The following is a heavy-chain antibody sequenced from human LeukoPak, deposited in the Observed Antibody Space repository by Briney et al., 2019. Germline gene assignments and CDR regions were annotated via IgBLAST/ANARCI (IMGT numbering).Heavy chain of an antibody. CDR3: AVQSEYAFDI. CDR1: GYSFTSYW. CDR2: IYPGDSDT. V-gene: IGHV5-51*01. Sequence: GESLKISCKGPGYSFTSYWIGWVRQVPGKGLEWMGIIYPGDSDTRYSPSFQGQVTISADKSISTAYLQWSSLKASDTAMYYCAVQSEYAFDIWGQGTMVIVSS. J-gene: IGHJ3*02.